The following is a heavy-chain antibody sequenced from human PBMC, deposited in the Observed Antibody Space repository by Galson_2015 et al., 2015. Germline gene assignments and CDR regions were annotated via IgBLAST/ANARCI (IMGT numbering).Heavy chain of an antibody. CDR3: ARDMGYSYGPNYFDY. J-gene: IGHJ4*02. CDR1: GFTFSDYY. D-gene: IGHD5-18*01. Sequence: FPRLSCAASGFTFSDYYMSWIRQAPGKGLEWVSYISSSSSYTNYADSVKGRFTISRDNAKNSLYLQMNSLRAEDTAVYYCARDMGYSYGPNYFDYWGQGTLVTVSS. V-gene: IGHV3-11*06. CDR2: ISSSSSYT.